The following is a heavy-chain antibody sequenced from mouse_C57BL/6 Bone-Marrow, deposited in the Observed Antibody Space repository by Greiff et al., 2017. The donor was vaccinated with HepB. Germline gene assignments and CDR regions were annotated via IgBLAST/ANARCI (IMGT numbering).Heavy chain of an antibody. Sequence: QVQLKQSGPGLVQPSQSLSITCTVSGFSLTSYGVHWVRQSPGKGLEWLGVIWRGGSTDYNAAFMSRLSITKDNTKSQVFFKMSSLQADDTAIYYCAKNYYGSSYGWYFDVWGTGTTVTVSS. D-gene: IGHD1-1*01. CDR2: IWRGGST. J-gene: IGHJ1*03. CDR1: GFSLTSYG. CDR3: AKNYYGSSYGWYFDV. V-gene: IGHV2-5*01.